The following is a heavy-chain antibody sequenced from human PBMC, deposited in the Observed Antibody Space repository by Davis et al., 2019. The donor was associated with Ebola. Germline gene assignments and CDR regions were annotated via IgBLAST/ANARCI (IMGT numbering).Heavy chain of an antibody. CDR1: GGSISSYY. V-gene: IGHV4-59*01. CDR2: IYYSGST. CDR3: ARVLGGSPPGAFDI. Sequence: PSETLSLTCTVSGGSISSYYWSWIRQPPGKGLEWIGYIYYSGSTNYNPSLKSRVTISVDTSKNQFSLKLSSVTAADTAVYYCARVLGGSPPGAFDIWGQGTMVTVSS. J-gene: IGHJ3*02. D-gene: IGHD1-26*01.